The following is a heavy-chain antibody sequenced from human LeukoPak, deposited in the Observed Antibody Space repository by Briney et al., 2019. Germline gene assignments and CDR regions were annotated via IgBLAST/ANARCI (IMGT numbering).Heavy chain of an antibody. Sequence: ASVKVSCKASGYTFTSYGISWVRQAPGQGLEWMGWISAYNGNTNYAQKLQGRVTMTTDTSTSTAYMELRSLRSDDTAVYYCARGPYLYSSGWLEEDAFDIWGQGTMVTVSS. V-gene: IGHV1-18*01. D-gene: IGHD6-19*01. CDR3: ARGPYLYSSGWLEEDAFDI. CDR1: GYTFTSYG. J-gene: IGHJ3*02. CDR2: ISAYNGNT.